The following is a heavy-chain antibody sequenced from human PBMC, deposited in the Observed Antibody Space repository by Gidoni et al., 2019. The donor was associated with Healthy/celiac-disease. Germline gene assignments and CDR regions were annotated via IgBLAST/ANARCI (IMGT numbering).Heavy chain of an antibody. J-gene: IGHJ5*02. CDR1: GYSFTSYW. D-gene: IGHD6-6*01. Sequence: EVQLVQSGAEAKKPGESLTISCKGSGYSFTSYWIGWVRQMPGNGLEWMGIIYPGDSDTRYSPSFQGQVTISADKSISTAYLQWSSLKASDTAMYYCARLLGGGIAARPSWFDPWGQGTLVTVSS. CDR2: IYPGDSDT. CDR3: ARLLGGGIAARPSWFDP. V-gene: IGHV5-51*01.